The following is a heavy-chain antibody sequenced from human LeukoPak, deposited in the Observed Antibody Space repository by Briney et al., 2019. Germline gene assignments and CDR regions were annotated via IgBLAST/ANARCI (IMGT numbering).Heavy chain of an antibody. V-gene: IGHV3-30-3*01. CDR3: ARDFYDFWSGYYGGGYYYYGMDV. CDR1: GFTFSSYA. Sequence: GGSLRLSCAASGFTFSSYAMHWVRQAPGKGLEWVAAISYDGSNKYYADSVKGRFTISRDNSKNTLYLQMNSLRAEDTAVYYCARDFYDFWSGYYGGGYYYYGMDVWGQGTTVTASS. CDR2: ISYDGSNK. D-gene: IGHD3-3*01. J-gene: IGHJ6*02.